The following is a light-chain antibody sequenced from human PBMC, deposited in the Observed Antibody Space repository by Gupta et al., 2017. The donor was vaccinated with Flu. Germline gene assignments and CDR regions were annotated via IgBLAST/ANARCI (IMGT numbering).Light chain of an antibody. V-gene: IGKV3-11*01. CDR1: QSVSSY. J-gene: IGKJ2*03. CDR3: QQRSNWYS. Sequence: DIVLTQSPATLSLSPGERATLSCRASQSVSSYLARYQQKPGQAPRLLIYDASNRATGIPARFSGNGSGTDFTLTISSLEPEDFAVYYCQQRSNWYSFGQGTKLEIK. CDR2: DAS.